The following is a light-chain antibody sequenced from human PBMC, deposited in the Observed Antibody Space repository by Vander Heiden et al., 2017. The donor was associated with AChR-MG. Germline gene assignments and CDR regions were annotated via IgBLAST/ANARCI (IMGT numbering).Light chain of an antibody. CDR3: AAWDDGLKGPV. CDR2: SNN. J-gene: IGLJ2*01. Sequence: QSVLTQPPSASGTPGQRVTISCSGSSSTIGDNTLHWYQKLAGAAPNLLIFSNNGRPSGVPDRFSGSKSGTSASLAIRGLQSEEEADYYCAAWDDGLKGPVFGGGTKLTVL. V-gene: IGLV1-44*01. CDR1: SSTIGDNT.